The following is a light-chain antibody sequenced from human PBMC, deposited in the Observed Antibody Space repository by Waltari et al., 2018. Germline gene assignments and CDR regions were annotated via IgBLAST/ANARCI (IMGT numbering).Light chain of an antibody. J-gene: IGKJ2*01. V-gene: IGKV1-5*03. CDR3: QQYNSYPYT. Sequence: DIQMPQSPPTLSASVGDRVAITCRVSQSISSWLAWYHQKPGKAPKLLIYKASSLESWVPSRFSGSGSGTEFTLTISSLQPDDFATYYCQQYNSYPYTFGQGTKLEIK. CDR1: QSISSW. CDR2: KAS.